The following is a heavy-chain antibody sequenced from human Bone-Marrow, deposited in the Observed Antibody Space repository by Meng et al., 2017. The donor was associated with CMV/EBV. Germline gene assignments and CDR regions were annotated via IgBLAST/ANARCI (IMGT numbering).Heavy chain of an antibody. D-gene: IGHD5-24*01. Sequence: GESLKISCAASGFTVSNNYMSWVRQAPGKGLEWVSVIYSGGYTYYADSVKGRFTISRDNSKNTLYLQMNSLRAEDTAVYYCARAQTDSYSSFDYWGQGNLVTVSS. CDR3: ARAQTDSYSSFDY. V-gene: IGHV3-53*01. J-gene: IGHJ4*02. CDR2: IYSGGYT. CDR1: GFTVSNNY.